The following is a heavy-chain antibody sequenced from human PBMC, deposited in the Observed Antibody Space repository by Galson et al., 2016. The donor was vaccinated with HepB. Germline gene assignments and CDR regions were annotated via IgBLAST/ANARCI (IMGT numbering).Heavy chain of an antibody. CDR1: GYNFGIYA. J-gene: IGHJ6*02. D-gene: IGHD2-21*01. CDR2: INVRTGDI. Sequence: SVKVSCKGSGYNFGIYAIHWVRQAPGQGLEWMGWINVRTGDISYSQNFRGRVTIIRDTSASTVYLEVGSLTSEDTAVYYCARDRASSDVDYGMDVWGQGTTVTVSS. CDR3: ARDRASSDVDYGMDV. V-gene: IGHV1-3*01.